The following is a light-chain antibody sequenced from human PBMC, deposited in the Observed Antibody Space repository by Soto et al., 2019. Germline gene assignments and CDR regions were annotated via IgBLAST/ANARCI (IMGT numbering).Light chain of an antibody. J-gene: IGKJ1*01. CDR2: DAS. CDR3: QQYNTYTET. V-gene: IGKV1-5*01. CDR1: QSISSW. Sequence: DIQITQDPSTLSASVVDIVTITCRASQSISSWLAWYQQKAGKAPKLMIYDASTLESGVPSRFSGSGSGTEFTLTITSLQNDDFATYYCQQYNTYTETFGQGTKVDIK.